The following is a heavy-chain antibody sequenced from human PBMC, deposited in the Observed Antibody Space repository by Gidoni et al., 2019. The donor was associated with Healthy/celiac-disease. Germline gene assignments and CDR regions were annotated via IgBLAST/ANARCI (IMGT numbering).Heavy chain of an antibody. CDR2: ISYDGSNK. CDR1: RFTFTVYA. Sequence: VQLVVAGVCVVQPGRSLRLSWAAARFTFTVYAMHWFRQAPGKGLEWVAVISYDGSNKYYADSVKGRFTISRDNSKTTLYLQMNSLSAEDTAVYYCARGYCSSTSCSPSDYWGQGTLVTVSS. D-gene: IGHD2-2*01. CDR3: ARGYCSSTSCSPSDY. J-gene: IGHJ4*02. V-gene: IGHV3-30-3*01.